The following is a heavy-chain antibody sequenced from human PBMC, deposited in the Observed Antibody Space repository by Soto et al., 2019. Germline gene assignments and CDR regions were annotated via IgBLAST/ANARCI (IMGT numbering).Heavy chain of an antibody. Sequence: GGSLRLSCAASGFTFSSYAMHWVRQAPGKGLEYVSAISSNGGSTYYANSVKGRFTISRDNSKNTLYLQMGSLRAEDMAVYYCARDGAPTQYQYCSSTSCWPSARNWFDPWGQGTLVTVSS. CDR3: ARDGAPTQYQYCSSTSCWPSARNWFDP. V-gene: IGHV3-64*01. D-gene: IGHD2-2*01. CDR2: ISSNGGST. CDR1: GFTFSSYA. J-gene: IGHJ5*02.